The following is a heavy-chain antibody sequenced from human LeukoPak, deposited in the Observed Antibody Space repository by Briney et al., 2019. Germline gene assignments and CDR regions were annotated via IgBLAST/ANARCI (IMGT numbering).Heavy chain of an antibody. V-gene: IGHV3-7*01. CDR1: GFTFSNYA. J-gene: IGHJ4*02. CDR3: AREWQGGIAAAGTRIEGDY. CDR2: IKQDGSEK. Sequence: GGSLRLSCAASGFTFSNYAMGWVRQAPGKGLEWVANIKQDGSEKNYVDSVKGRFTISRDNAENSLFLQMNSQRVEDTAVYYCAREWQGGIAAAGTRIEGDYWGQGTLVAVSS. D-gene: IGHD6-13*01.